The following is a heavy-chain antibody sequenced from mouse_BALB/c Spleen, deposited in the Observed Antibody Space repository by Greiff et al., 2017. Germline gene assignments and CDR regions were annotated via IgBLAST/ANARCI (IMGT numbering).Heavy chain of an antibody. Sequence: EVKLMESGGDLVKPGGSLKLSCAAFGFTFSSYGMSWVRQTPDKRLEWVATISSGGSYTYYPDSVKGRFTISRDNAKNTLYLQMSSLKSEDTAMYYCAREEYRYDVGDYWGQGTTLTVSS. CDR1: GFTFSSYG. V-gene: IGHV5-6*01. J-gene: IGHJ2*01. CDR2: ISSGGSYT. D-gene: IGHD2-14*01. CDR3: AREEYRYDVGDY.